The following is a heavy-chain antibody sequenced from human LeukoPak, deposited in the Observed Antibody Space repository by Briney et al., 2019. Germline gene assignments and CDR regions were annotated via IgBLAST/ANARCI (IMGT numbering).Heavy chain of an antibody. V-gene: IGHV1-2*02. J-gene: IGHJ3*02. CDR2: VNPKSTGT. CDR3: ARDVSRIVGYGLDI. Sequence: ASVRVSCKASGYTFTDYFMHWVRQAPGQGLEWMGWVNPKSTGTNTAQKFRGRVTLTSDTSNSTVYMEMSRLTSDDTAVYYCARDVSRIVGYGLDIWGQGTMVTVSS. D-gene: IGHD4-17*01. CDR1: GYTFTDYF.